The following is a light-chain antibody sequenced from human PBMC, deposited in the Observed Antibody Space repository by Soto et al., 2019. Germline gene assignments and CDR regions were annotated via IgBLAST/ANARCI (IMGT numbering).Light chain of an antibody. V-gene: IGKV3-20*01. CDR3: QQYDSPPCT. CDR1: QSVSSSY. J-gene: IGKJ2*02. Sequence: EIVLTQSPGTLSLSPGERATLSCRASQSVSSSYLAWYRQKPGQAPSLLIYGASSRATGIPDRVSGTGSGTDFTLTISRLEPEDFAVYYCQQYDSPPCTFGQGTKLEIK. CDR2: GAS.